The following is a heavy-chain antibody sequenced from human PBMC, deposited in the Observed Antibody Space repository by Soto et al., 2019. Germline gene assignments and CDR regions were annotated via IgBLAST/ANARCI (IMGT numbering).Heavy chain of an antibody. CDR2: IIPIFGTA. V-gene: IGHV1-69*01. J-gene: IGHJ6*02. Sequence: QVQLVQSGAEVKKPGSSLKVSCKTTGGTFGSSAISWVRQAPGQGLEWLGGIIPIFGTANYAQQFQGRVAITADESTTTAYMELSRLRSDYTAVYYCARVLSRAGLRGYYYGMDVWGQGTTVTVSS. CDR1: GGTFGSSA. CDR3: ARVLSRAGLRGYYYGMDV. D-gene: IGHD6-13*01.